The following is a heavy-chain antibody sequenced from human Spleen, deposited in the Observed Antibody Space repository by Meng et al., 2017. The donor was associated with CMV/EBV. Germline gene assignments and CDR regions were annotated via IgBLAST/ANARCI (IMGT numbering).Heavy chain of an antibody. V-gene: IGHV4-39*07. CDR1: GGSISSSSYY. Sequence: GSLRLSCTVSGGSISSSSYYWGWIRQPPGKGLEWIGSIYYSGSTYYNPSLKSRVTISVDTSKNQFSLKLSSVTAADTAVYYCARARPHCSSTSCYPYGMDVWGQGTTVTVSS. D-gene: IGHD2-2*01. J-gene: IGHJ6*02. CDR2: IYYSGST. CDR3: ARARPHCSSTSCYPYGMDV.